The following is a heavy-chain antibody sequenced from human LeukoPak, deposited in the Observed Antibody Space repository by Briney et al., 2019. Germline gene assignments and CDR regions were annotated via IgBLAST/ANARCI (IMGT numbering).Heavy chain of an antibody. CDR1: GGSFSGYS. D-gene: IGHD4-17*01. CDR2: INHSGST. J-gene: IGHJ4*02. CDR3: ARAHYRDYGGSDY. Sequence: SETLSFTCAVYGGSFSGYSWSWIRQPPGKGLEWIGEINHSGSTYYNPSLKSRVTISVDMSKNQFSLKLTSVTAADTAVYYCARAHYRDYGGSDYWGQGTLVTVSS. V-gene: IGHV4-34*01.